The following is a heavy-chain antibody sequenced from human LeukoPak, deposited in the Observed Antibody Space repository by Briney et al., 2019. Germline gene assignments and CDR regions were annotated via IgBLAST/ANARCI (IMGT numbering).Heavy chain of an antibody. V-gene: IGHV3-7*03. CDR3: ARGGGLDV. Sequence: GGSLRLSCAASGFIFSSYWMNWARQAPEKGLEWVASINHNGNVNYYVDSVKGRFTISRDNAKNSLYLQMSNLRAEDTAVYFCARGGGLDVWGQGATVTVSS. CDR2: INHNGNVN. J-gene: IGHJ6*02. D-gene: IGHD3-16*01. CDR1: GFIFSSYW.